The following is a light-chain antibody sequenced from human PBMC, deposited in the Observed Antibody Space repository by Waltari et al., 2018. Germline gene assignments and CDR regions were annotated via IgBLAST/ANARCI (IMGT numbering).Light chain of an antibody. CDR1: QGISSW. CDR2: AAA. V-gene: IGKV1D-12*01. J-gene: IGKJ4*01. Sequence: DIQMTQSPSSVSASVGDRVTITCRASQGISSWLAWYQQKPGNAPNLLISAAASLQSGVPSRFRGSVSGTDFTLTISSLQPEDFATYYCLQTNSLPFTFGGGTNVEIK. CDR3: LQTNSLPFT.